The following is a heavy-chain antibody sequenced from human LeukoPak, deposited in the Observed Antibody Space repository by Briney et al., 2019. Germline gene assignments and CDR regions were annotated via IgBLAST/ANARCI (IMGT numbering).Heavy chain of an antibody. CDR2: IIPILGIA. CDR1: GGTFSSYA. CDR3: ASVGGDYNVGPLDY. J-gene: IGHJ4*02. Sequence: VASVKVSCKASGGTFSSYAISWVRQAPGQGLEWMGRIIPILGIANYAQKFQGRATITADKSTSTAYMELSSLRSEDTAVYYCASVGGDYNVGPLDYWGQGTLVTVSS. D-gene: IGHD4-17*01. V-gene: IGHV1-69*04.